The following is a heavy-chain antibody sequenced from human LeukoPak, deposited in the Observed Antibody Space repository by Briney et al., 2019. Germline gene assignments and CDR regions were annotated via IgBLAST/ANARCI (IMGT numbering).Heavy chain of an antibody. CDR3: AKGGFFYGDYDFDY. CDR2: ISGSGGST. J-gene: IGHJ4*02. D-gene: IGHD4-17*01. Sequence: GGSLRLYCAASGFTFSSYAMSWLRQAPGKGLEWVSAISGSGGSTYYADSVKGRFTISRDNSKNTLYLQMNSLRAEDTAVYYCAKGGFFYGDYDFDYWGQGALVTVSS. CDR1: GFTFSSYA. V-gene: IGHV3-23*01.